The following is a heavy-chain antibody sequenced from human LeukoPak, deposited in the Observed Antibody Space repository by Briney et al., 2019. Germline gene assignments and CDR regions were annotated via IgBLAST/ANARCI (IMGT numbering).Heavy chain of an antibody. V-gene: IGHV3-74*01. J-gene: IGHJ3*02. CDR3: ARDRGGDGGDAFDI. CDR2: INRDGSST. D-gene: IGHD3-16*01. CDR1: GFTFSSYW. Sequence: GGSLRLSCAASGFTFSSYWMHWVRQAPGKGLVWVSRINRDGSSTSYADSVKGRFTISRDNPKNTLYLQMNSLRAEDTAVYYCARDRGGDGGDAFDIWGQGTMVTVSS.